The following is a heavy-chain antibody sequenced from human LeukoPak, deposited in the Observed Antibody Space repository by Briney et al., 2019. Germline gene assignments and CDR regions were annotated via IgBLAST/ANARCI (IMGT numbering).Heavy chain of an antibody. D-gene: IGHD6-13*01. CDR1: GFTFSSYG. CDR3: AKPDEYSSSWYVSYDY. Sequence: GGSLRLSCAASGFTFSSYGMHWVRQAPGKGLEWVAVISYDGSNKYYADSVKGRFTISRDNSKNTLYLQMNSLRAEDTAVYYCAKPDEYSSSWYVSYDYWGQGTLVTGSS. CDR2: ISYDGSNK. J-gene: IGHJ4*02. V-gene: IGHV3-30*18.